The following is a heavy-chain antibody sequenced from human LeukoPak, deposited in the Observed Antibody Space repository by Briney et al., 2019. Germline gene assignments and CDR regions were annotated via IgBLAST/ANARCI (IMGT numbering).Heavy chain of an antibody. Sequence: PGGSLRLSCAASGFTFSSYSMSWVRQTPGKGLECVSLIYSGGNTYYADSVKGRFTISRDHSKNTLYLQMNTLRAEDTAVYYCAAHPSSDYWGQGTLVTVSS. D-gene: IGHD6-6*01. CDR1: GFTFSSYS. CDR2: IYSGGNT. V-gene: IGHV3-53*01. J-gene: IGHJ4*02. CDR3: AAHPSSDY.